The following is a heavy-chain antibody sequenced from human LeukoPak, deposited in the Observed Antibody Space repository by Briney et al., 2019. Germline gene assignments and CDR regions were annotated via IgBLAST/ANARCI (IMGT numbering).Heavy chain of an antibody. CDR1: GYTLTELS. CDR3: ATDPSPRNSRYCSSTSCPNWFDP. D-gene: IGHD2-2*01. V-gene: IGHV1-24*01. Sequence: GASVKVSCKVSGYTLTELSMHWVRQAPGKGLEWMGGFDPEDGETIYAQKFQGRVTMTEDTSTDTAYMELSSLRSEDTAVYYCATDPSPRNSRYCSSTSCPNWFDPWGQGTLVTVSS. J-gene: IGHJ5*02. CDR2: FDPEDGET.